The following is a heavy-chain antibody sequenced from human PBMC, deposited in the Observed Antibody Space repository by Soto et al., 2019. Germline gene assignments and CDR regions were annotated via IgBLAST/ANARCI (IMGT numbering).Heavy chain of an antibody. CDR1: GYTFTSYY. CDR2: INPSGGST. J-gene: IGHJ4*02. D-gene: IGHD3-9*01. V-gene: IGHV1-46*01. CDR3: ARGTSGRYCDWLLHFNFDY. Sequence: GASVKVSCKASGYTFTSYYMHWVRQAPGQGLEWMGIINPSGGSTSYAQKFQGRVTMTRDTSTSTVYMELSSLRSEDTAVYYCARGTSGRYCDWLLHFNFDYWGQGTLVTVSS.